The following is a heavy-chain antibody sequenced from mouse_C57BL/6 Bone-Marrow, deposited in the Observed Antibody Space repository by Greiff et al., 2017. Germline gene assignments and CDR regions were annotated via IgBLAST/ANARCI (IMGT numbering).Heavy chain of an antibody. CDR3: ATYYSNYVFYFDY. J-gene: IGHJ2*01. CDR2: IYPGDGDP. CDR1: GYAFSGYW. Sequence: VKLQESGPELVKPGASVKISCKASGYAFSGYWMNWVKQRPGKGLAWIGRIYPGDGDPNYNGKFKGKATLTADKSSSTAYMQLISLTSEDSAVYFCATYYSNYVFYFDYWGQGTTLTVSS. V-gene: IGHV1-82*01. D-gene: IGHD2-5*01.